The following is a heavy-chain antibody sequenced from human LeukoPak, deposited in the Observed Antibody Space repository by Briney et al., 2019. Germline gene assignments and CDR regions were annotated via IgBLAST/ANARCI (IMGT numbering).Heavy chain of an antibody. J-gene: IGHJ4*02. V-gene: IGHV3-7*01. CDR1: GFTFSGYW. CDR3: ARVKFDY. Sequence: GGSLRLSCAASGFTFSGYWMSWVRQAPGKGLEWVANIKQDGSEKYYVDSVKGRFTISRDNAKNSLYLQMNSLRAEDTAVYYCARVKFDYWGQGTQVTVSS. CDR2: IKQDGSEK.